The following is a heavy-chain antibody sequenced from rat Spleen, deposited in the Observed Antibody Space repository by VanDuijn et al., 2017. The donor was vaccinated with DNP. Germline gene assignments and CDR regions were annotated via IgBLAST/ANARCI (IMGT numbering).Heavy chain of an antibody. CDR3: ARWNIGTTTLDY. D-gene: IGHD1-5*01. J-gene: IGHJ2*01. CDR2: ISYSGST. V-gene: IGHV3-1*01. Sequence: VQLQESGPGLVNPSQSLSLTCSVPGSSITSTYWGWIRKFPGNKMECIGHISYSGSTRYHPSLKSRISITRDTSKNQFYLQLNSVTTEDTATYYCARWNIGTTTLDYWGQGVMVTVSS. CDR1: GSSITSTY.